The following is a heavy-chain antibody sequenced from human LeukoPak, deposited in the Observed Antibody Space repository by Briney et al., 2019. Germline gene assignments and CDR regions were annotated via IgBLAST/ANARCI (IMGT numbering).Heavy chain of an antibody. CDR3: ARVSPAVAGLDY. CDR1: GGSISSGGYY. D-gene: IGHD6-19*01. J-gene: IGHJ4*02. Sequence: SQTLSLTCTVSGGSISSGGYYWSWIRQHPGKGLEWIGYIYYSGSTYYNPSLKSRVTISVDTSKNQFSLKLSSVTAADTAVYYCARVSPAVAGLDYWGQGTLVTVSS. CDR2: IYYSGST. V-gene: IGHV4-31*03.